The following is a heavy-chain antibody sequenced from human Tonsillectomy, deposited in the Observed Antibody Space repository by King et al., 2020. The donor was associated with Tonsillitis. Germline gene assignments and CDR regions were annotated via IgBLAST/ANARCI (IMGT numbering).Heavy chain of an antibody. Sequence: VQLQESGPGLVKPSQTLSLTCTVSGGSISGGTYYWSWIRQHPGKGLEWIGDIYYSGNTYYNPSLKSRLTISVDTAKNQVSLKLRSVTAADTAVYYCGGYEGGVFDPWGQGTLVTVSS. J-gene: IGHJ5*02. CDR1: GGSISGGTYY. V-gene: IGHV4-31*03. D-gene: IGHD2-15*01. CDR2: IYYSGNT. CDR3: GGYEGGVFDP.